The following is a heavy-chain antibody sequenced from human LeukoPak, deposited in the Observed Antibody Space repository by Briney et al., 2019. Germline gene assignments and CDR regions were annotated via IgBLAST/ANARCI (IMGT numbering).Heavy chain of an antibody. CDR1: GGSISSYY. V-gene: IGHV4-4*07. J-gene: IGHJ4*02. CDR2: IYTSGST. CDR3: ARGGSYCSGGSCYRYLDY. D-gene: IGHD2-15*01. Sequence: PSETLSLTCTVSGGSISSYYWSWIRQPSGKGLEWIGRIYTSGSTNYNPSLKSRVTMSVDTSKNQFSLKLSSVTAADTAVYYCARGGSYCSGGSCYRYLDYWGQGTLVTASS.